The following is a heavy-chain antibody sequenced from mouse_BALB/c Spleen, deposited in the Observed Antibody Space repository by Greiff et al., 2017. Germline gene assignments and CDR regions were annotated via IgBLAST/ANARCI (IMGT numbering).Heavy chain of an antibody. D-gene: IGHD1-1*01. J-gene: IGHJ4*01. CDR3: ASDYYYGSRGYAMDY. V-gene: IGHV14-3*02. CDR2: IDPANGNT. Sequence: VQLKESGAELVKPGASVKLSCTASGFNIKDTYMHWVKQRPEQGLEWIGRIDPANGNTKYDPKFQGKATITADTSSNTAYLQLSSLTSEDTAVYYCASDYYYGSRGYAMDYWGQGTSVTVSS. CDR1: GFNIKDTY.